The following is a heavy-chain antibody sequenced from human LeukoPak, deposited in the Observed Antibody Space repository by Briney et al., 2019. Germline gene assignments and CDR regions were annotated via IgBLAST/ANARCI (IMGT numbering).Heavy chain of an antibody. CDR1: GYTFTTYG. V-gene: IGHV1-18*01. D-gene: IGHD6-13*01. Sequence: ASVKVSCKTSGYTFTTYGISWVRQAPGQGLGWMGWINPNSGGTNYAQKLQGRVTMTTDTSTSTAYMELRSLRSDDTAVYYCARGRVGRIAAAGTSESCLDYWGQGTLVTVSS. CDR2: INPNSGGT. J-gene: IGHJ4*02. CDR3: ARGRVGRIAAAGTSESCLDY.